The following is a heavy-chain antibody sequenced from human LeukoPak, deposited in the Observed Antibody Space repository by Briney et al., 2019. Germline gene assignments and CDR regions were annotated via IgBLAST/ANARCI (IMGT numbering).Heavy chain of an antibody. CDR1: GGSISSGNYY. D-gene: IGHD6-13*01. CDR3: ARDGNSSWNNWFDP. CDR2: IYTSGST. Sequence: SQTLSLTCTVSGGSISSGNYYWNWIRQPAGKGLEWIGRIYTSGSTNFNPSLKSRVTISVDTSKNQFSLKLSSVTAADTAVYYCARDGNSSWNNWFDPWGQGTLVTVSS. V-gene: IGHV4-61*02. J-gene: IGHJ5*02.